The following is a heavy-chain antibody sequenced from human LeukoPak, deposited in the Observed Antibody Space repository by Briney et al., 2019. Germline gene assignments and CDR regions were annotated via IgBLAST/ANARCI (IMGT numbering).Heavy chain of an antibody. CDR3: ARREWRLQEAFDI. D-gene: IGHD5-24*01. Sequence: SQTLSLTCTVSGGSISSGSYYWSWIRQPAGKGLEWIGRIYTSGSTNYNPSLKSRVTISVDTSKNQFSLKLSSVTAADTAVYYCARREWRLQEAFDIWGQGTMVTVSS. V-gene: IGHV4-61*02. CDR2: IYTSGST. CDR1: GGSISSGSYY. J-gene: IGHJ3*02.